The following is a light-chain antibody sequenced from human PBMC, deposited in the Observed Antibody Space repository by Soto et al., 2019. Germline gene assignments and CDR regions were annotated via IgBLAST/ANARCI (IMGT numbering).Light chain of an antibody. V-gene: IGLV4-60*03. CDR1: SGHSSYI. Sequence: QPVLTQSSSASASLGSSVKLTCTLSSGHSSYIIAWHQQQPGKAPRYLMKLEGSGSYNKGSGVPDRFSGSSSGADRYLTISNLQTEDEADYYCETWDSNTRLFGGRTKLTVL. CDR3: ETWDSNTRL. CDR2: LEGSGSY. J-gene: IGLJ3*02.